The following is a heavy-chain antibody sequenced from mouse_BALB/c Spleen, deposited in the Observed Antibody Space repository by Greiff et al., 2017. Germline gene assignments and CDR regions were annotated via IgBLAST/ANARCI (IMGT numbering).Heavy chain of an antibody. V-gene: IGHV5-17*02. CDR1: GFTFSSFG. J-gene: IGHJ2*01. D-gene: IGHD2-14*01. CDR3: ARSAGRYGFDY. CDR2: ISSGSSTI. Sequence: EVQLVESGGGLVQPGGSRKLSCAASGFTFSSFGMHWVRQAPEKGLEWVAYISSGSSTIYYADTEKGRFTISRDNPKNTLFLQMTSLRSEDTAMYYCARSAGRYGFDYWGQGTTLTVSS.